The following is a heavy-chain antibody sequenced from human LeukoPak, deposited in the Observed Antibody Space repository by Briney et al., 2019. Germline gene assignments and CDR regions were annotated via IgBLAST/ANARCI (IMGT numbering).Heavy chain of an antibody. CDR2: ISSSSTSI. Sequence: PGGSLRLSCAASGFTFSSYWMSWVRQAPGKGLEWVSSISSSSTSIYYADSVKGRFTISRDNAKNSLYLQMNSLRAEDTAMYYCARDFAVMAYWGQGTLVTVSS. CDR1: GFTFSSYW. J-gene: IGHJ4*02. D-gene: IGHD2-21*01. V-gene: IGHV3-21*03. CDR3: ARDFAVMAY.